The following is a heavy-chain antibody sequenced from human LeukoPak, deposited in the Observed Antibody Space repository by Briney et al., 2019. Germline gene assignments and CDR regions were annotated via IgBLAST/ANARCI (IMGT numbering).Heavy chain of an antibody. CDR1: GFTFRNYV. J-gene: IGHJ4*02. D-gene: IGHD3-10*01. V-gene: IGHV3-30-3*01. Sequence: GGSLRLSCAASGFTFRNYVIHWVRQAPGKGLEWVAVTSSDLNVKLYADTVKGRFTISRDNSRSTLYLQMNSLRPEDTAIYYCAREGYYGSGSPPSLYFDYWGQGTLVTVSS. CDR3: AREGYYGSGSPPSLYFDY. CDR2: TSSDLNVK.